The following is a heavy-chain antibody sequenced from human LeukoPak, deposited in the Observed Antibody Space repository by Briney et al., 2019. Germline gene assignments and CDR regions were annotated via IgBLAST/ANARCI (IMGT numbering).Heavy chain of an antibody. J-gene: IGHJ4*02. CDR3: AISFYYDSSGYYVFDY. CDR2: IYYSGST. D-gene: IGHD3-22*01. CDR1: GGSISSYY. Sequence: PSETLSLTCTVSGGSISSYYWSWIRQPPGKGLEWIGYIYYSGSTNYNPSLESRVTISVDTSKNQFSLKLSSVTAADTAVYYCAISFYYDSSGYYVFDYWGQGTLVTVSS. V-gene: IGHV4-59*12.